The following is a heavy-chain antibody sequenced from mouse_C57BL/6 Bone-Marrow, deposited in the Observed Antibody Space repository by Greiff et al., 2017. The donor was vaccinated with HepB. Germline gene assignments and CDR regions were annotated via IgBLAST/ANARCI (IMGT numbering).Heavy chain of an antibody. Sequence: EVKLVESGEGLVKPGGSLKLSCAASGFTFSSYAMSWVRQTPEKRLEWVAYISSGGDYIYYADTVKGRFTISRDNARNTLYLQMSSLKSEDTAMYYCTRDRDSSGPSWFAYWGQGTLVTVSA. CDR1: GFTFSSYA. CDR2: ISSGGDYI. V-gene: IGHV5-9-1*02. CDR3: TRDRDSSGPSWFAY. D-gene: IGHD3-2*02. J-gene: IGHJ3*01.